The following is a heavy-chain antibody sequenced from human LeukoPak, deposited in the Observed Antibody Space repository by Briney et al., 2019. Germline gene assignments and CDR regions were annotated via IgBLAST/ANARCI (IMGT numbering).Heavy chain of an antibody. V-gene: IGHV3-11*01. CDR2: ISSSGSTI. Sequence: PGGSLRLSCAASGFTFSDYYMSWIRQAPGKGLEWVSYISSSGSTIYYAASVKGRFTISRDNAKNSLYLQMNSLRAEDTAVYYCARVPYYDFWSGYYGMDVWGQGTTVTVSS. J-gene: IGHJ6*02. CDR3: ARVPYYDFWSGYYGMDV. D-gene: IGHD3-3*01. CDR1: GFTFSDYY.